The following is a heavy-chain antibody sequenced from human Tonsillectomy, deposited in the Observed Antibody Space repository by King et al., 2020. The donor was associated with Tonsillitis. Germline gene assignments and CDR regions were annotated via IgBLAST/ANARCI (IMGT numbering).Heavy chain of an antibody. CDR3: ARDMHGSIPTFDAFNI. Sequence: VQLVQSGAEVKKPGASVTVSCKASGYTFTSHGISCLRQAPGKGLEWMGWISAYNCDTNYAQRLQGRVTMTRDTSTSTAYMELRSLRSDDTAVYYCARDMHGSIPTFDAFNICGQGTMVTVSS. D-gene: IGHD2-2*01. CDR2: ISAYNCDT. CDR1: GYTFTSHG. V-gene: IGHV1-18*04. J-gene: IGHJ3*02.